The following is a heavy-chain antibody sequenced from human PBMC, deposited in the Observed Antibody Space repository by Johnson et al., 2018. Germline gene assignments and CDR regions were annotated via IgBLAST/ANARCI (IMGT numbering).Heavy chain of an antibody. V-gene: IGHV3-21*01. CDR3: ARVGKPNYYDSSGYFDI. J-gene: IGHJ3*02. Sequence: VQLQESGGGLVKPGGSLRLSCAASGFTFSSYGMHWVRQAPGKGLEWVSSISSSSSYIYYADSVKGRFTISRDNAKNSLYLQMNSLRAEDTAVYYCARVGKPNYYDSSGYFDIWGQGTMVTVSS. CDR1: GFTFSSYG. CDR2: ISSSSSYI. D-gene: IGHD3-22*01.